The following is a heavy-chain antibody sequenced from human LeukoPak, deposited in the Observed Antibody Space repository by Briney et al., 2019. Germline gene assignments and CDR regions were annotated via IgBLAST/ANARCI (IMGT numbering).Heavy chain of an antibody. Sequence: SETLSLTCTVSGYSVRSGYYWGWVRQSPGQGLEWIATIYHSESTHYNPSLKRRATISVDTSKNQFSLKLSSVTAADTAVYYCARVYSMVRQYFDYWGQGTLVTVSS. CDR2: IYHSEST. V-gene: IGHV4-38-2*02. CDR1: GYSVRSGYY. J-gene: IGHJ4*02. CDR3: ARVYSMVRQYFDY. D-gene: IGHD3-10*01.